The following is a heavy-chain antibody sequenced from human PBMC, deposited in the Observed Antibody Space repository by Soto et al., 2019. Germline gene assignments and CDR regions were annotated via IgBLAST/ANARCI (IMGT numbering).Heavy chain of an antibody. V-gene: IGHV3-23*01. J-gene: IGHJ6*02. D-gene: IGHD6-13*01. Sequence: EVQLLESGGGLVQPGGSLRPSCAASGFTFSSYAMSWVRQAPGKGLEWVSAISGSGGSTYYADSVKGRFTISRDNSKNTLYLQMNSLRAEDTAVYYCAKNRIAAAGRRYYYYGMDVWGQGTTVTVSS. CDR1: GFTFSSYA. CDR3: AKNRIAAAGRRYYYYGMDV. CDR2: ISGSGGST.